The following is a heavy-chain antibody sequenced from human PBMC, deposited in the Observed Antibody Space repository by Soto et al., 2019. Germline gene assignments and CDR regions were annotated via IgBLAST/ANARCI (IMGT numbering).Heavy chain of an antibody. CDR2: ISSSSSYT. J-gene: IGHJ5*02. Sequence: PGGSLRLSYGASGFTFSDYYMSWIRQAPGKGLEWVSYISSSSSYTNYADSVKGRFTISRDNAKNSLYLQMNSLRAEDTAVYYCAREQGYCSSTSCLNWFDPWGQGTLVTVSS. V-gene: IGHV3-11*06. CDR1: GFTFSDYY. CDR3: AREQGYCSSTSCLNWFDP. D-gene: IGHD2-2*01.